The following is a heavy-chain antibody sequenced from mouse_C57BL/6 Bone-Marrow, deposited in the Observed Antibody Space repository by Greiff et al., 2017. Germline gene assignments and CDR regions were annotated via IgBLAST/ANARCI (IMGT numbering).Heavy chain of an antibody. CDR2: INSDGGST. CDR3: ARGSGRSDWYFDV. CDR1: EYEFPSHD. D-gene: IGHD1-1*01. Sequence: VESGGGLVQPGESLKLSCESNEYEFPSHDMSWVRKTPEKRLELVAAINSDGGSTYYPDTMERRFIISRDNTKKTLYLQMSSLRSEDTAWYYCARGSGRSDWYFDVWGTGTTVTVSS. J-gene: IGHJ1*03. V-gene: IGHV5-2*01.